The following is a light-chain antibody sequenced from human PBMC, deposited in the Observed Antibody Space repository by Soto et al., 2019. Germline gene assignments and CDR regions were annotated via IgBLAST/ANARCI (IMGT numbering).Light chain of an antibody. J-gene: IGKJ1*01. CDR3: QQYASSPGT. CDR2: GAS. V-gene: IGKV3-20*01. CDR1: QSVISSY. Sequence: EIMLTQSPGTLSLSPGEGATLSCRASQSVISSYLAWYQQKPGQAPRLLIYGASSRATGIPDRFSGSGSGTDFSRTISRLGPDDIAVYYCQQYASSPGTFGQGTKVEIK.